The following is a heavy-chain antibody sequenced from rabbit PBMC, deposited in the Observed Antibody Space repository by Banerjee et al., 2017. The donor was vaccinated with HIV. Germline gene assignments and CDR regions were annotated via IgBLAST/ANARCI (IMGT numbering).Heavy chain of an antibody. J-gene: IGHJ4*01. V-gene: IGHV1S40*01. D-gene: IGHD8-1*01. Sequence: QSLEESGGGLVQPGASPTLTCKASGFDFSTYGVNWVRQAPGKGLEWIAWINTVTSGTAYASWAKGRFTISKTSSTTVTLQMTSLTAADTATYFCARDVAGSGWYFNLWGQGTLVTVS. CDR1: GFDFSTYG. CDR2: INTVTSGT. CDR3: ARDVAGSGWYFNL.